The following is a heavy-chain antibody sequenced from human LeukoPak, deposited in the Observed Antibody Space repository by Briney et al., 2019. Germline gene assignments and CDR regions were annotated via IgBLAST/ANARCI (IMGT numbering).Heavy chain of an antibody. Sequence: SETLSLTCTVSGGSIGSYYWSWIRQPAGKGLEWIGRIYTSGSTNYNPSLKSRVTMSVDTSKNQFSLKLSSVTAADTAVYYCARDVLYDFWSGYGDNWFDPWGQGTLVTVSS. CDR3: ARDVLYDFWSGYGDNWFDP. D-gene: IGHD3-3*01. CDR2: IYTSGST. CDR1: GGSIGSYY. V-gene: IGHV4-4*07. J-gene: IGHJ5*02.